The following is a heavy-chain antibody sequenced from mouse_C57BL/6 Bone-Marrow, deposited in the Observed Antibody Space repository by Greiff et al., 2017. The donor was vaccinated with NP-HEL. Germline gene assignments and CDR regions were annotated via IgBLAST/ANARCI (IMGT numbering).Heavy chain of an antibody. CDR1: GYTFTSYW. Sequence: VQLQQPGTELVKPGASVKLSCKASGYTFTSYWMHWVKQRPGQGLEWIGNINPSNGGTKYNEKFKSKATLTVDKSSSTAYMQLSSLTSEDSAVYYCARSNPGYYYAMDYWGQGTSVTVSS. CDR3: ARSNPGYYYAMDY. J-gene: IGHJ4*01. D-gene: IGHD4-1*01. CDR2: INPSNGGT. V-gene: IGHV1-53*01.